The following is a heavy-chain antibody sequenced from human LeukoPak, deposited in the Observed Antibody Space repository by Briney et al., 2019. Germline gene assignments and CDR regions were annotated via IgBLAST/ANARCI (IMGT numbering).Heavy chain of an antibody. D-gene: IGHD3-22*01. J-gene: IGHJ6*03. V-gene: IGHV3-23*01. CDR2: ISADGASA. Sequence: PGGSLRLSCAASGFTFSNYAMSWVRQAPGKGLEWVSAISADGASAYYADSVKGRFTISRDNSKNTLYLQMNSLRAEDTAVYYCAKGALKYYYDSSGYYGWYYYYYMDVWGKGTTVTVSS. CDR1: GFTFSNYA. CDR3: AKGALKYYYDSSGYYGWYYYYYMDV.